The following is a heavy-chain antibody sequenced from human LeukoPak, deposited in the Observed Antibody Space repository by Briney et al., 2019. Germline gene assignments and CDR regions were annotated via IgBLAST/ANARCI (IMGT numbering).Heavy chain of an antibody. J-gene: IGHJ6*04. CDR2: TRSKANNHTT. D-gene: IGHD1-1*01. CDR1: GITLSDQY. CDR3: ARTTFGGMDV. Sequence: GGSLRLSCAASGITLSDQYMGWVRQTPGKGLEWVGRTRSKANNHTTEYAASVKGRFTISRDDSNNSLYLQMNSLKTEDTAVYYCARTTFGGMDVWGKGTTVTVSS. V-gene: IGHV3-72*01.